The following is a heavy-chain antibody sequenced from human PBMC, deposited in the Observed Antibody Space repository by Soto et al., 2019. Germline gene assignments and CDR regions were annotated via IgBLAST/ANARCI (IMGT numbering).Heavy chain of an antibody. CDR1: TDSSSFTNSY. D-gene: IGHD3-10*01. CDR2: SSYNGGT. CDR3: ARHRIEVVWRGFDF. Sequence: QLQLQESGPGLVKPSETLSLTCTVSTDSSSFTNSYWGWIRQPPGKGLQWIGSSSYNGGTFYNPPPQGRVVISFDTSKKQSSLQVTSVTAADTAVYFCARHRIEVVWRGFDFWGQGSPVTVSS. J-gene: IGHJ4*02. V-gene: IGHV4-39*01.